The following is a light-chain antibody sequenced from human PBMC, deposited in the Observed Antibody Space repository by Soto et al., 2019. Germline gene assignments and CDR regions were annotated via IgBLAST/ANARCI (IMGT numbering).Light chain of an antibody. CDR2: GNS. V-gene: IGLV1-40*01. CDR3: QSYDISLSVSVI. J-gene: IGLJ2*01. CDR1: SSNIGAGYD. Sequence: QSVLTQPPSVSGGPGQRVTISCTGRSSNIGAGYDVQWYQQLPGAAPKLLIFGNSNRPSGVPDRFSGSRSGTSASLAITGLQAEDEADYFCQSYDISLSVSVIFGGGTKLTVL.